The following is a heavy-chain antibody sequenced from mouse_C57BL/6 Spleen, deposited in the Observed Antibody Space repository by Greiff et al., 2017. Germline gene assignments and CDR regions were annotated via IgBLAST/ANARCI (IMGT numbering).Heavy chain of an antibody. CDR1: GYTFTSYG. D-gene: IGHD3-2*02. CDR2: IYPRSGNT. Sequence: LVESGAELARPGASVKLSCKASGYTFTSYGISWVKQRTGQGLEWIGEIYPRSGNTYYNEKFKGKATLTADKSSSTAYMELRSLTSEDSAVYICARGEAQAYYAMDYWGQGTSVTVSS. J-gene: IGHJ4*01. CDR3: ARGEAQAYYAMDY. V-gene: IGHV1-81*01.